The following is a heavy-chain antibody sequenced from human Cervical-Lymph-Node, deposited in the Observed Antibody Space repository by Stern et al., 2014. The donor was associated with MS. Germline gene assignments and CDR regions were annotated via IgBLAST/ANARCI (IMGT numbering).Heavy chain of an antibody. V-gene: IGHV4-31*03. Sequence: QVQLVESGPGLVRPSQTLSLTCSVSGGSISNGLYYWSWIRQHPGKGLEWLGYIHHSGTTRYNPSLNSRVSISVDTSKNQFSLKVTSVTAAETALYYCARVADFDWSYDSWGQGILVTVSS. CDR3: ARVADFDWSYDS. CDR2: IHHSGTT. CDR1: GGSISNGLYY. D-gene: IGHD3-9*01. J-gene: IGHJ4*02.